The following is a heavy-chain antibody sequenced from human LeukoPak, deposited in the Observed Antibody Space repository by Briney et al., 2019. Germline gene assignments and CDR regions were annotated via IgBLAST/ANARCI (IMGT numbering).Heavy chain of an antibody. D-gene: IGHD3-3*01. V-gene: IGHV3-30*18. CDR1: GFTFSTKG. Sequence: PGRSLRLSCVASGFTFSTKGMHWVRQAPGKGLEWLAVISYDGNNKLYADSVKGRFTISRDNSKNTLYLQVNSLRAEDTAVYYCAKDPYYDFWSGLDYWGQGTLVTVSS. J-gene: IGHJ4*02. CDR3: AKDPYYDFWSGLDY. CDR2: ISYDGNNK.